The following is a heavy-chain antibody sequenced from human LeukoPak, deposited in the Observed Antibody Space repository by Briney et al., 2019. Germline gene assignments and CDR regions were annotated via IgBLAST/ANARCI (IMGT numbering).Heavy chain of an antibody. CDR1: GFAFSGYW. J-gene: IGHJ4*02. CDR2: INTDGSDT. V-gene: IGHV3-74*01. D-gene: IGHD6-13*01. CDR3: ASLIAAAGRDY. Sequence: GGSLRLSCVASGFAFSGYWMHWVRQAPGKGLVWVSRINTDGSDTTYADSVKGRFTISRDNAKDSLYLQMNSLRAEDTAVYYCASLIAAAGRDYWGQGTLVTVSS.